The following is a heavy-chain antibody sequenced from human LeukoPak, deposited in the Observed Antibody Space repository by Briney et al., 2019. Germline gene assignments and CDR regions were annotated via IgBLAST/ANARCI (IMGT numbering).Heavy chain of an antibody. J-gene: IGHJ6*02. CDR3: AQPTEGVIAAAPYYYYAMDV. CDR1: GFTFSTYA. V-gene: IGHV3-23*01. CDR2: ISGGGGST. Sequence: GGSLRLSCAASGFTFSTYAMSWVRQAPGKGLEWVSAISGGGGSTYYADSVKGLFTISRDNSKNTLYLQMNSLRAEDTAVYYCAQPTEGVIAAAPYYYYAMDVWGQGTTVTVSS. D-gene: IGHD6-13*01.